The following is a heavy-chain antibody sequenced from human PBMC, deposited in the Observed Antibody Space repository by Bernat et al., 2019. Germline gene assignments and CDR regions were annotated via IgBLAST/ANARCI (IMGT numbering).Heavy chain of an antibody. CDR1: GFTFSSYW. Sequence: EVQLVESGGGLVQPGGSLRLSCAASGFTFSSYWMHWVRQAPGKGLVWVSRIDSDGSSISYADSVKGRFTISRDNAKNTLYLQMNSLRAEDTAVYYCASGWTDYGGNQYWGQGTLVTVSS. J-gene: IGHJ4*02. CDR2: IDSDGSSI. CDR3: ASGWTDYGGNQY. D-gene: IGHD4-23*01. V-gene: IGHV3-74*01.